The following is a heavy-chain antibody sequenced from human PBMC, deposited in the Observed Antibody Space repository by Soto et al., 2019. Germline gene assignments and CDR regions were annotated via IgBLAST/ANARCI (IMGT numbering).Heavy chain of an antibody. V-gene: IGHV3-21*02. D-gene: IGHD2-15*01. CDR3: ARGLGYCSGRGCYSYDDYDKNWFDL. CDR2: ISTRGSYI. J-gene: IGHJ5*02. Sequence: EVQVVESGGGLVKPGGSLRLSCATSGFTFSSYNMNWVRQSPGRGLEWVSSISTRGSYINYAESVKGRFTISRDNANNSLYLQMNSLRVEDAAVYYCARGLGYCSGRGCYSYDDYDKNWFDLRGQGTLVTVSP. CDR1: GFTFSSYN.